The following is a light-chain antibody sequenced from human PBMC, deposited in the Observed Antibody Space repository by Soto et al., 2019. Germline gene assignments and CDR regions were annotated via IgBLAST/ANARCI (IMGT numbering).Light chain of an antibody. J-gene: IGLJ1*01. CDR1: SSDVGGYNY. CDR2: DVS. Sequence: QSALTQPRSVSGSPGKSVTISCTGTSSDVGGYNYVSWYQQHPGKAPKLMIYDVSKRPSGVPDRFSGSKSGNTASLTISGFQAEDEADYYCCSYAGSYYVFGTGTKLTVL. CDR3: CSYAGSYYV. V-gene: IGLV2-11*01.